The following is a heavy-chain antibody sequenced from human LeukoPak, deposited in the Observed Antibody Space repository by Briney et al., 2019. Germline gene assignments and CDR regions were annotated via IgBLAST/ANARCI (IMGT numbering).Heavy chain of an antibody. CDR2: ISAYNGNT. CDR1: GYTFTSYG. CDR3: AATYYDILTGYPDAFDI. Sequence: ASVKVSCKASGYTFTSYGISWVRQAPGQGLEWMGWISAYNGNTNYAQKLQGRVTMTTDTSTSTAYTELRSLRSDDTAVYYCAATYYDILTGYPDAFDIWGQGTMVTVSS. D-gene: IGHD3-9*01. V-gene: IGHV1-18*01. J-gene: IGHJ3*02.